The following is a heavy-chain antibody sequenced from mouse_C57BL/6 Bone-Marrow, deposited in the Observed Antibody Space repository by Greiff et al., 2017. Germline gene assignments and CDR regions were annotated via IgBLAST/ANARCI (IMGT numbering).Heavy chain of an antibody. CDR1: GFTFSDYY. J-gene: IGHJ4*01. Sequence: EVKLMESGGGLVQPGGSLKLSCAASGFTFSDYYMYWVRQTPEKRLEWVAYISNGGGSTYYPDTVKGRFTISRDNAKNTMYLQKRRLKSEDTAMDYGARQGDHGSSYNAMEYWGKGSSVTVSS. D-gene: IGHD1-1*01. CDR3: ARQGDHGSSYNAMEY. CDR2: ISNGGGST. V-gene: IGHV5-12*01.